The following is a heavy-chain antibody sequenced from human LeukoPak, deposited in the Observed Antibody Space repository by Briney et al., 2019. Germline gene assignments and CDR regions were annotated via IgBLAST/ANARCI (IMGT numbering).Heavy chain of an antibody. V-gene: IGHV4-59*01. CDR2: IYYSGST. J-gene: IGHJ3*02. Sequence: PSETLSLTGTVSGGSISSYYWSWLRQPPGKGLEWIGYIYYSGSTNYNPSLKSRVTISVDTSKNQFSLKLSSVTAADTAVYYCARADGDDAFDIWGQGTMVTVSS. CDR1: GGSISSYY. CDR3: ARADGDDAFDI.